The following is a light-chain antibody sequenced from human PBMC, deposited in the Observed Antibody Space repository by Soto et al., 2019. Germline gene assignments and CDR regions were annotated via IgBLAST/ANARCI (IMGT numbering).Light chain of an antibody. CDR1: SSNIGAGYD. CDR2: GNN. CDR3: QSYDSSLNGVV. Sequence: QSVLTQPPSVSGAPGQRVTISCTGSSSNIGAGYDVHWYQQLPGTAPKLLIYGNNNRPSGVPDRFSGSKSGTSASLAITGLQAEDEADYYCQSYDSSLNGVVFGGGTQLTVL. J-gene: IGLJ2*01. V-gene: IGLV1-40*01.